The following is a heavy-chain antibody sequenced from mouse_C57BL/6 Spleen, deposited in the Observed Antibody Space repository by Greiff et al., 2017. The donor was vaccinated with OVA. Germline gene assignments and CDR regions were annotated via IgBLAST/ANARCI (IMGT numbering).Heavy chain of an antibody. D-gene: IGHD2-3*01. Sequence: QVQLQQSGAELVKPGASVKISCKASGYAFSSYWMNWVKQRPGKGLEWIGQIYPGDGDTNYNVKFKGKATLTADKSSSTAYMQLSSLTSEDSAVYFCAYDGYYEGAMDYWGQGTSVTVSS. CDR2: IYPGDGDT. CDR3: AYDGYYEGAMDY. CDR1: GYAFSSYW. J-gene: IGHJ4*01. V-gene: IGHV1-80*01.